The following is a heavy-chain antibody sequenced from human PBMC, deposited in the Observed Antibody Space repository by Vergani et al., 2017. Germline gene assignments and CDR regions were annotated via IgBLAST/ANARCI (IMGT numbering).Heavy chain of an antibody. CDR1: GGSISSGGYY. V-gene: IGHV4-31*03. CDR2: IYYSGST. D-gene: IGHD1-26*01. Sequence: QVQLQESGPGLVKPSQTLSLTCTVSGGSISSGGYYWSWIRQPPGKGLEWIGYIYYSGSTYYNPSLKSRVTISVDTSKNQFSLKLSSVTAADTAVYYCAREAGWELLIFRATRAFDIWGQGTMVTVSS. CDR3: AREAGWELLIFRATRAFDI. J-gene: IGHJ3*02.